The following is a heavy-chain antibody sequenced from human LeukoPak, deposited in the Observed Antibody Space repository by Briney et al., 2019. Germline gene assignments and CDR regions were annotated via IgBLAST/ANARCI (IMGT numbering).Heavy chain of an antibody. Sequence: PSETLSLTCAVYGGSFSGYYWSWIRQPPGKGLEWIGEINHSGSTNYNPSLKSRVTISVDTSKNQFSLKLSSVTAADTAVYYCARCPVKRYYVSSGYRFDYWGQGTLVTVSS. CDR1: GGSFSGYY. V-gene: IGHV4-34*01. J-gene: IGHJ4*02. D-gene: IGHD3-22*01. CDR2: INHSGST. CDR3: ARCPVKRYYVSSGYRFDY.